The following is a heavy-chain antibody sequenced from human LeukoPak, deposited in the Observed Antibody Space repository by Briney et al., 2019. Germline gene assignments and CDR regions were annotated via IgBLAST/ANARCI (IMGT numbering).Heavy chain of an antibody. Sequence: SETLSLTCTVSGGSISSGSYYWGWIRQPPGKGLEWIGRIYYRGSTYYNPSLKSRLTISVATSKNQFSLKLSSVTAADTAVYYCARHDVDIVATSVNWFDPWGQGTLVTVSS. CDR1: GGSISSGSYY. CDR3: ARHDVDIVATSVNWFDP. CDR2: IYYRGST. V-gene: IGHV4-39*01. J-gene: IGHJ5*02. D-gene: IGHD5-12*01.